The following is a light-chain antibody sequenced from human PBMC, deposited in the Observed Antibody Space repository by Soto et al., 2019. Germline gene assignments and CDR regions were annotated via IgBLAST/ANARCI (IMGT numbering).Light chain of an antibody. J-gene: IGKJ2*01. CDR1: QSISTW. Sequence: DIQMTQSPSTLSASVGDRVTITCRASQSISTWLAWYQQKPGKAPKLLIYKASSLESGVPSRFSVSGSETEFTLTISGLQPDDFATYYCQQCNTYSYTFGQGTKLEIK. CDR3: QQCNTYSYT. CDR2: KAS. V-gene: IGKV1-5*03.